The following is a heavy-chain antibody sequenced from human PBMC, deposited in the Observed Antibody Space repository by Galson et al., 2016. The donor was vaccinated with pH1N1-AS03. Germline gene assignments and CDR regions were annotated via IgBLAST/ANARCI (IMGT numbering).Heavy chain of an antibody. CDR3: ARYLYGDYVGWFDP. Sequence: ETLSLTCTVSGGSISTSSYYWGWIRQPPGKGLEWIGSIYYSGSTYYNPSLKSRVTISVDTSKNQFSLKLSSVTAADTAVYYCARYLYGDYVGWFDPWGQGALVTVSS. J-gene: IGHJ5*02. CDR1: GGSISTSSYY. V-gene: IGHV4-39*01. D-gene: IGHD4-17*01. CDR2: IYYSGST.